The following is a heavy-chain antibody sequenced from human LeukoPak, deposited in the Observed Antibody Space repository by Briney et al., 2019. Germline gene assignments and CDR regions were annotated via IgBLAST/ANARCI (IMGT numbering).Heavy chain of an antibody. D-gene: IGHD3-10*01. Sequence: PSQTLSLTCTVSGGSISSGDYYWRWIRQPPGKGLEWIGYIYYSGSTYYNPSLKSRVTISVDTSKNQFSLKLSSVTAADTAVYYCARGKYGSGSYYNFDYWGQGTLVTVSS. CDR2: IYYSGST. CDR1: GGSISSGDYY. J-gene: IGHJ4*02. V-gene: IGHV4-30-4*08. CDR3: ARGKYGSGSYYNFDY.